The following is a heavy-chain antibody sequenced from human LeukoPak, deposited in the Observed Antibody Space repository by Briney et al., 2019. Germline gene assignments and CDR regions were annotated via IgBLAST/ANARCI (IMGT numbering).Heavy chain of an antibody. J-gene: IGHJ3*01. CDR2: ISKDGYEK. V-gene: IGHV3-30*03. CDR1: GFTFSRYW. CDR3: ARERCVVGACGAFDV. D-gene: IGHD1-26*01. Sequence: GGSLRLSCAASGFTFSRYWMNWVRQAPGKGLEWVAVISKDGYEKHYTDSVKGRFTISRDNSMSILYLQMNTLRGEDTAIYYCARERCVVGACGAFDVWGQGTLATVSS.